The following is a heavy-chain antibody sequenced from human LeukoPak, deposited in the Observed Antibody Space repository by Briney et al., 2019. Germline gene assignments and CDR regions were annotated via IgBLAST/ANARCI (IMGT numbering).Heavy chain of an antibody. J-gene: IGHJ4*02. CDR3: ARDITGKYYIAY. Sequence: GGSLRLSCAASGFNFSSFAMHWVRQAPGEGLEWVSDIGYTGTNTYYADSVKGRFTISRDNSKNTVHLQMNILTAADAALYSCARDITGKYYIAYWGQGTLVTVSS. D-gene: IGHD3-10*01. CDR1: GFNFSSFA. CDR2: IGYTGTNT. V-gene: IGHV3-30*02.